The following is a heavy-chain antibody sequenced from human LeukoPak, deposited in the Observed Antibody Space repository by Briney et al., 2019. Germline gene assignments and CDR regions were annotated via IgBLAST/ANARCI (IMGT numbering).Heavy chain of an antibody. CDR3: ARGLGV. CDR2: INHSGST. Sequence: SETLSLTCAVYGGSFSGYYWSWIRQPPGKGLEWIGEINHSGSTNYNPSLKSRVTISVDTSKNQFSLKLSSVTAADTAVYYCARGLGVWAQGTPVTVSS. D-gene: IGHD7-27*01. J-gene: IGHJ6*01. CDR1: GGSFSGYY. V-gene: IGHV4-34*01.